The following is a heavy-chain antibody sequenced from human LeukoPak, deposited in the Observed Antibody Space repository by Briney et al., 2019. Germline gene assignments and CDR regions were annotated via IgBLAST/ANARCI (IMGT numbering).Heavy chain of an antibody. CDR1: GFTFSSYS. V-gene: IGHV3-21*04. CDR3: ARPVSGGQQLAFDY. J-gene: IGHJ4*02. Sequence: GGSLRLSCAASGFTFSSYSMNWVRQAPGKGLEWVSSISSSSSYIYYADSVKGRFTISRDNAKNSLYLQMNSLRAEDTAVYYCARPVSGGQQLAFDYWGQGTLVTVSS. CDR2: ISSSSSYI. D-gene: IGHD6-13*01.